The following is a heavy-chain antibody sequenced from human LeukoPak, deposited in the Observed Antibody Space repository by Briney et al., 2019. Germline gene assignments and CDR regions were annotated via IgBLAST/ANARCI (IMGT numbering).Heavy chain of an antibody. J-gene: IGHJ2*01. CDR1: GYSISSGYY. Sequence: SETLSLTCTVSGYSISSGYYWGWIRQPPGKGLEWIGYIYYSGSTNYNPSLKSRVTISVDTSKNQFSLKLSSVTAADTAVYYCARDRGSYGDWYFDLWGRGTLVTVSS. D-gene: IGHD1-26*01. CDR3: ARDRGSYGDWYFDL. CDR2: IYYSGST. V-gene: IGHV4-61*01.